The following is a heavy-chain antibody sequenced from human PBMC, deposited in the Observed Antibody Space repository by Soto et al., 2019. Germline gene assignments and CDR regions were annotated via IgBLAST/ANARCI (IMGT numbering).Heavy chain of an antibody. Sequence: GESLKISCKVSGYSFTSYWIGWVRQMPGKGLEWMGIIYPGDSDTRYSPSFQGQVTISADKSISTAYLQWSSLKASDTAMYYCARRESDGGKAPTLHYWGQGTLVTVSS. J-gene: IGHJ4*02. CDR1: GYSFTSYW. CDR2: IYPGDSDT. V-gene: IGHV5-51*01. D-gene: IGHD2-15*01. CDR3: ARRESDGGKAPTLHY.